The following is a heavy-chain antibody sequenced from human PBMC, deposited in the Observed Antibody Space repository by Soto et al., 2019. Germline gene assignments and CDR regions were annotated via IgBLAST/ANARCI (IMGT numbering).Heavy chain of an antibody. CDR1: GGTFNTYA. CDR2: ISPMFGAA. D-gene: IGHD3-10*01. J-gene: IGHJ4*02. V-gene: IGHV1-69*19. Sequence: VQLVQSGADIKKPGSSVKVSCQSSGGTFNTYAMNWVRQAPGQGPEWMGDISPMFGAANYAPKFQGRVTITADESTGTSYMQLSSLTSEDTALYFCAREVQVHTPAFVYWGQGTLVTVSS. CDR3: AREVQVHTPAFVY.